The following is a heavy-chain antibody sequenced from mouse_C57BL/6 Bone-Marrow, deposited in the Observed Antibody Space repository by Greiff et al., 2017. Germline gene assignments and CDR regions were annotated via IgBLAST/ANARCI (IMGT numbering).Heavy chain of an antibody. D-gene: IGHD1-1*01. Sequence: VQLQQSGAELVKPGASVKISCKASGYAFSSYWMNWVKQRPGKGLEWIGQIYPGDGDTNYNGKFKGKATLTADKSSSTAYMQLSSLTSEDSAVYFCHYDGSDWYCDVWGTGTTVTVSS. CDR1: GYAFSSYW. V-gene: IGHV1-80*01. CDR3: HYDGSDWYCDV. CDR2: IYPGDGDT. J-gene: IGHJ1*03.